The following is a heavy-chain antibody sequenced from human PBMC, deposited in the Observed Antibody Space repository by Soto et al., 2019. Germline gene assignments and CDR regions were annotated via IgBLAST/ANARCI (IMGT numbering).Heavy chain of an antibody. V-gene: IGHV1-46*03. D-gene: IGHD4-17*01. J-gene: IGHJ4*02. CDR3: PGALDYGGNSVNY. Sequence: QVQLVQSGAEVKKPGASVKVSCKASGYTFTSYYIHWVRQAPGQGLEWMGIINPSGGSTSYAQNFKNRVTMTRDTSMSTVYMELSSVKSEDTAVYYCPGALDYGGNSVNYWGQGTLFAVSS. CDR1: GYTFTSYY. CDR2: INPSGGST.